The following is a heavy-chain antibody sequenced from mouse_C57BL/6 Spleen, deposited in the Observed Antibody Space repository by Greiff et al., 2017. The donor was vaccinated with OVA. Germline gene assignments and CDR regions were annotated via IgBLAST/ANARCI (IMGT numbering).Heavy chain of an antibody. V-gene: IGHV5-6*01. CDR3: ARQGNWD. CDR2: ISSGGSYT. D-gene: IGHD4-1*01. CDR1: GFTFSSYG. Sequence: VQLKESGGDLVKPGGSLKLSCAASGFTFSSYGMSWVRQTPDKRLEWVATISSGGSYTYYPDSVKGRFTISRDNAKNTLYLQMSSLKSEDTAMYYCARQGNWDWGQGTLVTVSA. J-gene: IGHJ3*01.